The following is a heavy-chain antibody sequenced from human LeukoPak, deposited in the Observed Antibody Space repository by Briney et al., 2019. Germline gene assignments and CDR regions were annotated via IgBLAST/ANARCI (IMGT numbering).Heavy chain of an antibody. CDR2: IYHSGST. D-gene: IGHD2-2*03. Sequence: PSETLSLTCGVSGGSIGGSYWWSWVRQPPGKGLEWIGEIYHSGSTNYNPSLKSRVTISVDKSKNQFSLNLSSVTAADTAVYYCGKDGFERGADTDYMDVWGKGTTVIVSS. J-gene: IGHJ6*03. CDR1: GGSIGGSYW. CDR3: GKDGFERGADTDYMDV. V-gene: IGHV4-4*02.